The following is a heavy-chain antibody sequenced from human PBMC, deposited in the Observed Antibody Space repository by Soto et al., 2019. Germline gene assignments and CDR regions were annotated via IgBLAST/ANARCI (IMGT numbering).Heavy chain of an antibody. J-gene: IGHJ4*02. Sequence: QVQLQESGPGLVKPSQTLSLTCTVSGDSFSRGGYYWSWIRQHPGKGLEWIGYIYYSGNTSYNPSLKSRVIISVDTSKNQFSLKLRSVTAADTAVYYCAREGALGNFEYWGQGTLVTVSS. V-gene: IGHV4-31*03. CDR1: GDSFSRGGYY. CDR2: IYYSGNT. CDR3: AREGALGNFEY. D-gene: IGHD3-16*01.